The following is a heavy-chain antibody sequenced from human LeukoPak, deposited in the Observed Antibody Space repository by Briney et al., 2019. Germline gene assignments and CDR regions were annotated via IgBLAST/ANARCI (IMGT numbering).Heavy chain of an antibody. D-gene: IGHD6-13*01. CDR2: INHSGST. CDR1: GGSFSGYY. V-gene: IGHV4-34*01. J-gene: IGHJ5*02. CDR3: ARGCITVSSSWPSASIEFDP. Sequence: SETLSLTCAVYGGSFSGYYWSWIRQPPGEGLEWIGEINHSGSTNYDPSLKSRVTISVDTSKNQFSLKLSSVTAADTAVYYCARGCITVSSSWPSASIEFDPWGQGTLVTVSS.